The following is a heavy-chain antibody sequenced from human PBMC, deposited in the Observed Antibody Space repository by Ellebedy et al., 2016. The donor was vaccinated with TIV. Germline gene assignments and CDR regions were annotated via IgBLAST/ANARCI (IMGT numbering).Heavy chain of an antibody. Sequence: GESLKISCAASGFALGAYWLSRVRPAPGKGLGWVANITHDGTERYYVYSMKGRFTISRDNTKNSLYLQMSGLRAEDTAVDYCVRDRLHSGIYYIFDFWGQGTLVTVSS. J-gene: IGHJ4*02. CDR2: ITHDGTER. D-gene: IGHD1-26*01. CDR3: VRDRLHSGIYYIFDF. V-gene: IGHV3-7*03. CDR1: GFALGAYW.